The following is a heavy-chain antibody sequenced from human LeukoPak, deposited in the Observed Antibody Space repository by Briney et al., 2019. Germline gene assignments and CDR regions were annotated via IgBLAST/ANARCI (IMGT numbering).Heavy chain of an antibody. J-gene: IGHJ4*02. CDR1: GFTFSSYT. Sequence: GSLRLSCATSGFTFSSYTMSWVRQAPGKGLEWVSTINGSGVSTYYADSVKGRFTTSRDNSKEPPYLQMNSLRAEDTAVYYCAKDRSGWYYFDYWGQGTLVTVSS. D-gene: IGHD6-19*01. V-gene: IGHV3-23*01. CDR3: AKDRSGWYYFDY. CDR2: INGSGVST.